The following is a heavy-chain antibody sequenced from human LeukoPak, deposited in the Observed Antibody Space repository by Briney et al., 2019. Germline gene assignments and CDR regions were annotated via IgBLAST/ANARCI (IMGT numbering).Heavy chain of an antibody. J-gene: IGHJ6*02. V-gene: IGHV3-66*04. D-gene: IGHD5-18*01. CDR1: GFTVSSNY. CDR2: IYSGGST. Sequence: GGSLTLSCAASGFTVSSNYMSWVRQAPGEGLEWVSVIYSGGSTYYADSVKGRFTISRDNSKNTLYLQMNSLRAEDTAVYYCAKQDTTYYYYGMDVWGQGTTVTVSS. CDR3: AKQDTTYYYYGMDV.